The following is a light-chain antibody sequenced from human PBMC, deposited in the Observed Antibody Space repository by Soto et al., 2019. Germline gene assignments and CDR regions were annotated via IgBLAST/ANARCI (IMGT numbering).Light chain of an antibody. Sequence: QSVLTQPASVSGSPGQSITISCTGTSSDVGGYNYVSWYQQHPGKAPKLMIYEVSNRFSGSKSGNTASLTISGLQAEDEADYYCSSYTSSSTLVVFGGGTKLTVL. J-gene: IGLJ2*01. V-gene: IGLV2-14*01. CDR2: EVS. CDR1: SSDVGGYNY. CDR3: SSYTSSSTLVV.